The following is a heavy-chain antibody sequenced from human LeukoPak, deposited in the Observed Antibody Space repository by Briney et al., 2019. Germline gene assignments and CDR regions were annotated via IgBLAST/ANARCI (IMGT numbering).Heavy chain of an antibody. CDR3: AREDGDYGNAFDI. CDR2: ISAYNGNT. D-gene: IGHD4-17*01. Sequence: GASVTVSCRASGYTFTSYGISWVRQAPGQGVEWMGWISAYNGNTNYAQKLQGRVTMTTDTSTSTAYMELRSLRSDDTAVYYCAREDGDYGNAFDIWGQGTMVTVSS. J-gene: IGHJ3*02. CDR1: GYTFTSYG. V-gene: IGHV1-18*04.